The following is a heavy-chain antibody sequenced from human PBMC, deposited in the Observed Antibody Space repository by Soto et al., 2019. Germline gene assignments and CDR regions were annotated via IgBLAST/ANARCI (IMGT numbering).Heavy chain of an antibody. V-gene: IGHV3-30*18. D-gene: IGHD1-20*01. CDR3: WKEEATSITLES. J-gene: IGHJ4*02. CDR2: ISYDGSNK. Sequence: QVQLVESGGGVVQPGRSLTLSCAASGFTFSSNGMHWVRQAPGKGLEWLAVISYDGSNKYYADSVKGRFTISRDNSKNTLSLQMNSLRPEDTAVHYRWKEEATSITLESWGQGTLVTVSS. CDR1: GFTFSSNG.